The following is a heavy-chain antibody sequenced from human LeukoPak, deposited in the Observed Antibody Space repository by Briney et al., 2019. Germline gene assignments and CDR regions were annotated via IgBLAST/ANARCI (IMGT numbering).Heavy chain of an antibody. CDR3: ARDPYGGVIDPYNWFDP. D-gene: IGHD3-16*02. Sequence: ASVKVSCKASGYTFTSYGISWVQQAPGQGLEWMGWISAYNGNTNYAQKLQGRVTMSTDTSTSTAYMELRSLRSDDTAVYYCARDPYGGVIDPYNWFDPWGQGTLVTVSS. V-gene: IGHV1-18*01. J-gene: IGHJ5*02. CDR1: GYTFTSYG. CDR2: ISAYNGNT.